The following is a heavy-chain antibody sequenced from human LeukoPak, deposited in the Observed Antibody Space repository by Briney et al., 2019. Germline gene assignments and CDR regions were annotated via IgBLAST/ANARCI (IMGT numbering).Heavy chain of an antibody. J-gene: IGHJ6*03. V-gene: IGHV3-48*03. CDR1: GFTFSSYE. Sequence: NPGGSLRLSCAASGFTFSSYEMNWVRQAPGKGLEWVSYISSSGSTIYYADSVKGRFTISRDNAKNSLYLQMNSLRAEDTAVYYCARDRYCTNGVCYDMDVWGKGTTVTISS. CDR2: ISSSGSTI. D-gene: IGHD2-8*01. CDR3: ARDRYCTNGVCYDMDV.